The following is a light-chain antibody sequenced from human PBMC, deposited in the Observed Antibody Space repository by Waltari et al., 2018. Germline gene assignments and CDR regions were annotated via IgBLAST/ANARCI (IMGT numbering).Light chain of an antibody. CDR3: GTWDSSLRGGV. V-gene: IGLV1-51*01. CDR2: DNN. J-gene: IGLJ2*01. Sequence: HSVLTQPPSVPAPPGQTVPLSCPRSRSHLGAHSDAWYQQFPGTAPKLLIYDNNKRPSGIPDRFSGSKSGTSATLGITGLQTGDEADYYCGTWDSSLRGGVFGGGTKLTVL. CDR1: RSHLGAHS.